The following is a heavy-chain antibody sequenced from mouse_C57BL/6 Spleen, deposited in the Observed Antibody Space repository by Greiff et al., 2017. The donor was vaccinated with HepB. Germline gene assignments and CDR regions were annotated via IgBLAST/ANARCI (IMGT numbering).Heavy chain of an antibody. CDR3: AKNRPYYYGSSPYAMDY. J-gene: IGHJ4*01. CDR1: GFSLTSYG. V-gene: IGHV2-5*01. D-gene: IGHD1-1*01. CDR2: IWRGGST. Sequence: QVQLQQSGPGLVQPSQSLSITCTVSGFSLTSYGVHWVRQSPGKGLEWLGVIWRGGSTDYNAAFMSRLSITKDNSKSQVFFKMNSLQADDTAIYYCAKNRPYYYGSSPYAMDYWGQGTSVTVSS.